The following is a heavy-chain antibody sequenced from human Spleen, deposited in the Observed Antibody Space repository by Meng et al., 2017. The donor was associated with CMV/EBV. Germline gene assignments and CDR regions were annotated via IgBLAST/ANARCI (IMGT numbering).Heavy chain of an antibody. CDR3: ARSHIVVVPAARYYYYYGMDV. CDR2: IYNDGGT. D-gene: IGHD2-2*01. J-gene: IGHJ6*02. CDR1: GFIVSSKY. Sequence: GGSLRLSCAASGFIVSSKYMSWVRQAPGKGLEWVSVIYNDGGTYYADSVKGRFTISRDNAKNSLYLQMNSLRAEATAVYYCARSHIVVVPAARYYYYYGMDVWGQGTTVTVSS. V-gene: IGHV3-53*01.